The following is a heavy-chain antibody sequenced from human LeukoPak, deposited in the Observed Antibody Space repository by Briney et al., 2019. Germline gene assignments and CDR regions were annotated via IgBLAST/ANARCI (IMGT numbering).Heavy chain of an antibody. CDR2: MNPNSGNT. CDR3: ARLYGDYGGDWFDP. J-gene: IGHJ5*02. Sequence: ASVKVSCKASGYTFTSYDINWVRQATGQGLEWMGWMNPNSGNTGYAQKFQGRVTITRNTSISTAYMELSSLRSDDTAVYYCARLYGDYGGDWFDPWGQGTLVTVSS. D-gene: IGHD4-17*01. V-gene: IGHV1-8*03. CDR1: GYTFTSYD.